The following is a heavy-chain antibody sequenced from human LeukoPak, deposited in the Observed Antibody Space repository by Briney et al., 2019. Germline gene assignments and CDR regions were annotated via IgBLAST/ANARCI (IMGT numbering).Heavy chain of an antibody. V-gene: IGHV1-69*05. D-gene: IGHD3-22*01. J-gene: IGHJ3*02. CDR2: ITPSFAAP. CDR1: GGTFSSLF. CDR3: AAYYYDSSGYYRHDAFDI. Sequence: GSSVKVSCKASGGTFSSLFFSWVRQAPGQGLEYMGGITPSFAAPNYAQKFQGRVTIGTDESTSTAYMELSSLRLEDTAVYYCAAYYYDSSGYYRHDAFDIWGQGTMVTVSS.